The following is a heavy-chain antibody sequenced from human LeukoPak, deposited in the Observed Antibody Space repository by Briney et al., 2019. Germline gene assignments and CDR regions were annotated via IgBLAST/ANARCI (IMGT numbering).Heavy chain of an antibody. V-gene: IGHV3-48*04. CDR3: ARRTVTRDWYFDL. J-gene: IGHJ2*01. D-gene: IGHD4-17*01. Sequence: GGSLRLSCAASGFTFSTYSMTWVRQAPGKGLEWVSYISSSGTTIYYADSVKGRFTISRDNAKNSLYLQMNSLRAEDTAVYYCARRTVTRDWYFDLWGRGTLVTVSS. CDR1: GFTFSTYS. CDR2: ISSSGTTI.